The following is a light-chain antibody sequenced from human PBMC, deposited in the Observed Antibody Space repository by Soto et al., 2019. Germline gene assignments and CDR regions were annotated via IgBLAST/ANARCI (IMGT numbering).Light chain of an antibody. V-gene: IGLV1-44*01. J-gene: IGLJ1*01. Sequence: QSALTQPPSASGTPGQRVTISCSGSSSNIGSNTVNWYQQLPGTAPKLLIHSNNQRPSGVPDRFSGPKSGTSASLAISGLQSEDEADYYCAAWDDSLNGLYVFGTGTKVTVL. CDR2: SNN. CDR3: AAWDDSLNGLYV. CDR1: SSNIGSNT.